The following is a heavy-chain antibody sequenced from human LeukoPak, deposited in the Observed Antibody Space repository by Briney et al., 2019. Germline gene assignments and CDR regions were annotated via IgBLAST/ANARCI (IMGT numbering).Heavy chain of an antibody. V-gene: IGHV4-39*01. CDR2: VSQSGNT. D-gene: IGHD3-10*01. CDR1: GDSISSSDHY. Sequence: SETLSLTCTLSGDSISSSDHYWVWIRQSPGKGLEWIGSVSQSGNTYYKSSLKSRVTVSIDTSKNEFSLNLTSVTAADTAEYYCARHLYYSASAFWYIDLWGRGTLVIVSP. J-gene: IGHJ2*01. CDR3: ARHLYYSASAFWYIDL.